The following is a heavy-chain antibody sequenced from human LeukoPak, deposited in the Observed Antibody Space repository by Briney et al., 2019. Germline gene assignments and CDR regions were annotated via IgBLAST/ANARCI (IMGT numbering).Heavy chain of an antibody. J-gene: IGHJ4*02. V-gene: IGHV4-4*09. CDR3: ARRQIYFDH. CDR1: GGSISPYF. CDR2: IYTDGST. Sequence: SETLSLTCTVSGGSISPYFWSWIRQPPGKGPEWIGYIYTDGSTKYNPSLKSRVTISLDTSKNQFSLKLSSATAADTAVYYCARRQIYFDHWGQGTLVTVPS.